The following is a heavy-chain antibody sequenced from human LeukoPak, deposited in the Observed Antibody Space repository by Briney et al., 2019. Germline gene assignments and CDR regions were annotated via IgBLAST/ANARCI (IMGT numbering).Heavy chain of an antibody. CDR2: ISSSSSTI. D-gene: IGHD6-19*01. CDR3: ARDGSYPPYYYYMDV. J-gene: IGHJ6*03. V-gene: IGHV3-48*01. CDR1: GFTFSSYS. Sequence: SGGSLRLSCAASGFTFSSYSRNWVRQAPGKGLEWVSYISSSSSTIYYADSVKGRFTISRDNAKNSLYLQMNSLRAEDTAVYYCARDGSYPPYYYYMDVWGKGTTVTVSS.